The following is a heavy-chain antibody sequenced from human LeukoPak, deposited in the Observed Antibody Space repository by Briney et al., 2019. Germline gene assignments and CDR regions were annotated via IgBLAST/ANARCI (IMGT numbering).Heavy chain of an antibody. CDR1: GLTFSRYW. Sequence: PGGSLRLSCADSGLTFSRYWMHWVRQAPGKGRVWVSHITTDGSSTSYADSVKGRFTISRDNAKNTLYLQMNSLRDEDTAVYYCARGDGSYYGHYFDYWGQGTLVTVSS. V-gene: IGHV3-74*01. J-gene: IGHJ4*02. CDR2: ITTDGSST. CDR3: ARGDGSYYGHYFDY. D-gene: IGHD1-26*01.